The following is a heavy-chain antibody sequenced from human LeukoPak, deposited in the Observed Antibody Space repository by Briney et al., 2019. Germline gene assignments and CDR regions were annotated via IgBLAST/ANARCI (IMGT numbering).Heavy chain of an antibody. J-gene: IGHJ3*01. V-gene: IGHV1-8*03. CDR1: GYTFTSYD. Sequence: VASVKVSCKASGYTFTSYDINWVRQATGQGLEWMGWMNPNSGNTGYAQKFQGRVTITRNTSISTAYMELSSLRSEDTAVYYCARRSRGWDAFDLWGQGTMVTVSS. CDR2: MNPNSGNT. D-gene: IGHD6-19*01. CDR3: ARRSRGWDAFDL.